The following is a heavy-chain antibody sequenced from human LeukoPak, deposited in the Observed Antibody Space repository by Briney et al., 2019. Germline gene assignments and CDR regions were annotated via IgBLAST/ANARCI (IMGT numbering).Heavy chain of an antibody. Sequence: AASAKVSCKASGYTFTGYYMHWVRQAPGQGLEWMGRINPNSGGTNYAQKFQGRVTMTRDTSISTAYMELSRLRSDDTAVYYCAREGNDYVWGSYRYLAMDVWGKGTTVTVSS. D-gene: IGHD3-16*02. CDR1: GYTFTGYY. CDR2: INPNSGGT. CDR3: AREGNDYVWGSYRYLAMDV. J-gene: IGHJ6*03. V-gene: IGHV1-2*06.